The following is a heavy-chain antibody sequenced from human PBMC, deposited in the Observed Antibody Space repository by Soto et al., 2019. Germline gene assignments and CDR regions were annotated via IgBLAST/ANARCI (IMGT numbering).Heavy chain of an antibody. Sequence: PGGSLRLSCAASGFTFSSYAMHWVRQAPGKGLEWVAVISYDGSNKCYADSVKGRFTISRDNSKNTLYLQMNSLRAEDTAVYYCAREGSSSWYGVLLDYWGQGTLVTVSS. CDR2: ISYDGSNK. J-gene: IGHJ4*02. D-gene: IGHD6-13*01. V-gene: IGHV3-30-3*01. CDR1: GFTFSSYA. CDR3: AREGSSSWYGVLLDY.